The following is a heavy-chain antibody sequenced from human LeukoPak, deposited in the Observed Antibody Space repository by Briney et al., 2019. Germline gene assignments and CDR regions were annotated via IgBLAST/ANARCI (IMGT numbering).Heavy chain of an antibody. CDR1: GFTFSSYW. Sequence: GGSLRLSCEASGFTFSSYWMSWVRQAPGKGLEWVANMKQDGSEIYYVGSVRGRFTISRDNAKNSLYLQMNSLRAEDTAVYYCARRASYSLFDYWGPGTLVTVSS. V-gene: IGHV3-7*01. CDR3: ARRASYSLFDY. CDR2: MKQDGSEI. J-gene: IGHJ4*02. D-gene: IGHD1-26*01.